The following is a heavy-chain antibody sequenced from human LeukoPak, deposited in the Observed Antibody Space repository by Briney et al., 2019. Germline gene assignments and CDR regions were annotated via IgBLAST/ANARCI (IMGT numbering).Heavy chain of an antibody. Sequence: GASVKVSCKASGYSFTSYYMHWVRQAPGQGLEWMGIINPSGDSTSYAQKFQGRVTMTRDMSTSTDYMELSSLRSEDTAVYYCAKDQRFSLRTPTWDVWGKGTTVTVSS. CDR2: INPSGDST. CDR1: GYSFTSYY. J-gene: IGHJ6*04. CDR3: AKDQRFSLRTPTWDV. D-gene: IGHD5/OR15-5a*01. V-gene: IGHV1-46*01.